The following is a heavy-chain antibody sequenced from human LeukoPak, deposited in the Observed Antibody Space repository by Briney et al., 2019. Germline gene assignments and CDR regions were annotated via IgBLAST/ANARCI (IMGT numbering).Heavy chain of an antibody. D-gene: IGHD3-3*01. V-gene: IGHV4-39*01. J-gene: IGHJ4*02. CDR3: ARGEIFGVVTK. CDR1: GGSIGSSSYY. Sequence: PSETLSLTCTVSGGSIGSSSYYWGWIRQPPGKGLEWIGSIYYSGSTYYNPSLKSRVTISVDTSKNQFSLKLSSVTAADTAVYYCARGEIFGVVTKWGQGTLVTVSS. CDR2: IYYSGST.